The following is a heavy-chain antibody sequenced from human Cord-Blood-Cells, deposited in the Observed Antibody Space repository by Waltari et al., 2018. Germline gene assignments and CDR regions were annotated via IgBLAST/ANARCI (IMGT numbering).Heavy chain of an antibody. CDR3: ARWDYVWGSYRYDAFDI. Sequence: QVQLQESGPGLVTPSETLSLTCTVSGCSISSYYWSWIRPPPGKGLEWIGYIYYSGSTNYNPSLKSRVTISVDTSKNHFSLKLSSVTAADTAVYYCARWDYVWGSYRYDAFDIWGQGTMVTVSS. J-gene: IGHJ3*02. CDR2: IYYSGST. V-gene: IGHV4-59*08. D-gene: IGHD3-16*02. CDR1: GCSISSYY.